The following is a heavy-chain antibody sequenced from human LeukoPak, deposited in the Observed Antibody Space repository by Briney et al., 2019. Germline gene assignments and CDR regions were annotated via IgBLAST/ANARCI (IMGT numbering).Heavy chain of an antibody. CDR3: ARLVPAAGKYFYGMDV. D-gene: IGHD6-13*01. V-gene: IGHV5-10-1*01. CDR1: GSRFTSYW. CDR2: IDPSDSYI. J-gene: IGHJ6*02. Sequence: HGESLRISCKGSGSRFTSYWITWVRQMPGRGLEWMGTIDPSDSYINYSPSFQGHVTISADKSIGTAYLQWSSLKASDTAMYYCARLVPAAGKYFYGMDVWGQGTTVTVSS.